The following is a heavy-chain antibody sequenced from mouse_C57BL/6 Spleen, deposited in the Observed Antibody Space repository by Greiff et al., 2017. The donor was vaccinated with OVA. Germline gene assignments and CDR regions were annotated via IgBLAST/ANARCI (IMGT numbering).Heavy chain of an antibody. V-gene: IGHV1-61*01. D-gene: IGHD1-1*01. J-gene: IGHJ3*01. CDR3: ARSHGAFAY. CDR2: IYTSDSET. Sequence: QVQLQQPGAELVRPGSSVKLSCKASGYTFTSYWMDWVKQRPGQGLEWIGNIYTSDSETHYNQKFKDKATLTVDKSSSTAYMQLSSLTSEDSAVYYCARSHGAFAYWGQGTLVTVSA. CDR1: GYTFTSYW.